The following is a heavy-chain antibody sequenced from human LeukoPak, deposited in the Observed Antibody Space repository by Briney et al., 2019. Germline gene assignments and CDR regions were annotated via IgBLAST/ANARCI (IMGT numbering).Heavy chain of an antibody. CDR3: ARINLDNRGYSDY. D-gene: IGHD3-22*01. CDR2: ISSRSSYI. J-gene: IGHJ4*02. V-gene: IGHV3-21*01. CDR1: GFTFSSYS. Sequence: PGGSLRLSCAASGFTFSSYSMDWVRQAPGKGLEWVSSISSRSSYIYYTDSVKGRFTISRDNAKNSLYLQMNSLRAEDTAVYYCARINLDNRGYSDYWGQGTLVTVSS.